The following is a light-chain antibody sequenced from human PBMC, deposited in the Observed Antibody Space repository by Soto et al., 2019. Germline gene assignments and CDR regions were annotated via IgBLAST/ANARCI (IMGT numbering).Light chain of an antibody. Sequence: QSVLTQSPSASASLGASVKLTCTLSSGHSNYAIAWHQQQPEKGTRYLMKLNRDGSHSKGDGIPNRFSGSSSGAERYLTSASLQSEDEADYYCQTWGTGIVIFGGGTKLTVL. CDR2: LNRDGSH. J-gene: IGLJ2*01. CDR3: QTWGTGIVI. CDR1: SGHSNYA. V-gene: IGLV4-69*01.